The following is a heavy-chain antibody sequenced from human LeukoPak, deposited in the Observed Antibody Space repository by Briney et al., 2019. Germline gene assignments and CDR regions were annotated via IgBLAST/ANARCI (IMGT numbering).Heavy chain of an antibody. CDR2: IIPILGIA. CDR3: ARSSAYDY. D-gene: IGHD3-22*01. V-gene: IGHV1-69*04. Sequence: GASVKVSFKASGGTFSSYAISWVRQAPGQGLEWMGRIIPILGIANYAQKFQGRVTMTRDTSTSTVYMELSSLRSEDTAVFYCARSSAYDYWGQGTLVTVSS. CDR1: GGTFSSYA. J-gene: IGHJ4*02.